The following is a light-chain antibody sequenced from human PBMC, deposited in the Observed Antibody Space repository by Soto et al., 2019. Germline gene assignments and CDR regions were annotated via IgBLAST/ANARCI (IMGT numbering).Light chain of an antibody. CDR3: NSYTGNNVV. Sequence: QSALTQPASVSGSPGQSITISCTGTSSDVGGYHSVSWYQQHPGKAPKLVVSDVSNRPSGVSSCYSGSKSGNAASLTISGLHAEDEAVYYCNSYTGNNVVFGGGTKVTVL. CDR2: DVS. CDR1: SSDVGGYHS. J-gene: IGLJ2*01. V-gene: IGLV2-14*03.